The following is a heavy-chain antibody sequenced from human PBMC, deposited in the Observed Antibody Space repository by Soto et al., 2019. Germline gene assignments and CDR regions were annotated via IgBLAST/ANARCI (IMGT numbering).Heavy chain of an antibody. V-gene: IGHV4-34*01. CDR1: GGSFSGYY. CDR2: INHSGST. Sequence: TSETLSLTCAVYGGSFSGYYWSWIRQPPGKGLEWIGEINHSGSTNYNPSLKSRVTISVDTSKNQFSLKLSSVTAADTAVYYCARGRGYSYGYVYWGQGTLVTVSS. D-gene: IGHD5-18*01. J-gene: IGHJ4*02. CDR3: ARGRGYSYGYVY.